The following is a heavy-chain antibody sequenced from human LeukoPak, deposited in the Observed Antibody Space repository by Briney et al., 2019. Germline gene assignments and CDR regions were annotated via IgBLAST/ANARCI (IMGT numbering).Heavy chain of an antibody. CDR2: ISGSSSSYI. Sequence: GGSLRLSCAASGFSFSSYNMNWVRQAPGKGLEWVSSISGSSSSYIYYADSVKGRFTISRDNAKNSLYLQMNSLRVEDTAVYYCARAYGSGSSHMANYWGQGTLVTVSS. J-gene: IGHJ4*02. V-gene: IGHV3-21*01. CDR1: GFSFSSYN. D-gene: IGHD3-10*01. CDR3: ARAYGSGSSHMANY.